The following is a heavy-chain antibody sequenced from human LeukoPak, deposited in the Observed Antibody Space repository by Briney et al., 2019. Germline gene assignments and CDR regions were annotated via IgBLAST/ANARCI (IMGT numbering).Heavy chain of an antibody. Sequence: ASVKVSCKPSGYTFSSYGITWIRQAPGQGLEWLGWIGPHNGATEYAQNLQDRVSMTTDTSTNTAYIEVRSLKSDDTAVYYCARDSDWNVDYWGQGTLVTVSS. CDR2: IGPHNGAT. CDR3: ARDSDWNVDY. J-gene: IGHJ4*02. V-gene: IGHV1-18*01. CDR1: GYTFSSYG. D-gene: IGHD1-1*01.